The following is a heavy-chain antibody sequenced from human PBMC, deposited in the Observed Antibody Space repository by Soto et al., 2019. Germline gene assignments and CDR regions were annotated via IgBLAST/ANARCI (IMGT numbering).Heavy chain of an antibody. D-gene: IGHD1-7*01. Sequence: SETLSLTCAVYGGSFSGYYWSWIRQPPGKGLEWIGEINHSGSTNYNPSLKSRVTISVDTSKNQFSLKLSSVTAADTAVYYCARVRITGTTNIDYWGQGTLVTVSS. CDR1: GGSFSGYY. J-gene: IGHJ4*02. CDR3: ARVRITGTTNIDY. CDR2: INHSGST. V-gene: IGHV4-34*01.